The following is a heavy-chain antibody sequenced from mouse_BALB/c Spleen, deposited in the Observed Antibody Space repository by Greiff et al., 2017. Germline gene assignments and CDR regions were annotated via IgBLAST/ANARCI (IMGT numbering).Heavy chain of an antibody. D-gene: IGHD3-3*01. V-gene: IGHV3-8*02. Sequence: EVQLQQSGPSLVKPSQTLSLTCSVTGDSITSGYWNWIRKFPGNKLEYMGYISYSGSTYYNPSLKSRISITRDTSKNQYYLQLNSVTTEDTATYYCARRGAGPYYYAMDYWGQGTSVTVSS. CDR1: GDSITSGY. J-gene: IGHJ4*01. CDR2: ISYSGST. CDR3: ARRGAGPYYYAMDY.